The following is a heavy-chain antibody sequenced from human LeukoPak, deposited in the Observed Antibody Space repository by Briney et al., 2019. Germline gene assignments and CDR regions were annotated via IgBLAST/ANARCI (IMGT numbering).Heavy chain of an antibody. CDR3: ARLYRSWYGEIDY. CDR2: SYPGDSEI. D-gene: IGHD6-13*01. J-gene: IGHJ4*02. Sequence: GESLKISCKGSGYSFTSYWIGWVRQMPGKVLEWMGISYPGDSEIRYSPSFQGQVTISADKSISTAYLQWSSLKASDTAMYYCARLYRSWYGEIDYWGQGTLVTVSS. V-gene: IGHV5-51*01. CDR1: GYSFTSYW.